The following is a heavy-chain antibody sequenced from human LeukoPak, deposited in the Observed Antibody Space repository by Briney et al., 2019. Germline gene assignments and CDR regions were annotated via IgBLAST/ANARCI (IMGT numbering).Heavy chain of an antibody. D-gene: IGHD1-26*01. CDR3: VTEVSGSFPT. V-gene: IGHV3-23*01. CDR2: ISSSGGTT. CDR1: RFTFSSYG. J-gene: IGHJ4*02. Sequence: GGTLRLSCAASRFTFSSYGMSWVRQAPGKGLEWVSGISSSGGTTYYADSVRGRFTISRDNSKNTLYLQMNSLRAEDTAVYYCVTEVSGSFPTWGQGTLVTVSS.